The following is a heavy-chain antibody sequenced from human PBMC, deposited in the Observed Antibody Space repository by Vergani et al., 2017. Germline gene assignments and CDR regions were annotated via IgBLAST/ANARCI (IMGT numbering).Heavy chain of an antibody. CDR1: GFTVSSNY. Sequence: EVQLVESGGGLVQPGGSLRLSCAASGFTVSSNYMSWVRQAPGKGLEWVSVIYSGGSTYYADSVKGRFTISRDNSKKTLYLQMNSLRAEDTAVYYCARGEYNWNYYYYGMDVWGQGTTVTVSS. CDR2: IYSGGST. D-gene: IGHD1-20*01. CDR3: ARGEYNWNYYYYGMDV. V-gene: IGHV3-66*01. J-gene: IGHJ6*02.